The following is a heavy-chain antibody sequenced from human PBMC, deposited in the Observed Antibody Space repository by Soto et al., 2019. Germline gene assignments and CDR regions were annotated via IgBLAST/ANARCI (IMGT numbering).Heavy chain of an antibody. CDR3: SKNGTTWFAA. J-gene: IGHJ5*02. Sequence: QVQLVQSGPELKKPGASVKVSCKTSGYSFYNSGISWVRQAPGQGLEWMGWISVYSGYAHYAQKFQGRVIMTADTFTSTSYMELRGLRSEDTAMYYCSKNGTTWFAAWGQGTRVTVSS. CDR1: GYSFYNSG. V-gene: IGHV1-18*01. D-gene: IGHD1-1*01. CDR2: ISVYSGYA.